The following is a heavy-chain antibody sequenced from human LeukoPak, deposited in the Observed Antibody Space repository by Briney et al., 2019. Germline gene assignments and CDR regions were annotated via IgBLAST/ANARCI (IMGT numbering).Heavy chain of an antibody. D-gene: IGHD4-17*01. V-gene: IGHV3-48*01. J-gene: IGHJ4*02. Sequence: QPGGSLRLSCAASGFTFSNYSMNWVRQAPGKGLEWVSYISSSSSSIYYSDSVKGRFTISRDNAKNSLCLQMNSLRAEDTAVYYCATIEAVRFHYWGQGTLVTVSS. CDR3: ATIEAVRFHY. CDR2: ISSSSSSI. CDR1: GFTFSNYS.